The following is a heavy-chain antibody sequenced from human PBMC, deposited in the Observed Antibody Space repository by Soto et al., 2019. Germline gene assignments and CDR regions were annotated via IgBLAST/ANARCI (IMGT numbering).Heavy chain of an antibody. V-gene: IGHV3-23*01. CDR2: ISGSGGST. D-gene: IGHD3-10*01. Sequence: LRLSCAASGFTFSSYAMSWVRQAPGKGLEWVSAISGSGGSTYYADSVKGRFTISRDNSKNTLYLQMNSLRAEDTAVYYCAKDHYGSGSYFTYYYGMDVWGQGTTVTVSS. J-gene: IGHJ6*02. CDR3: AKDHYGSGSYFTYYYGMDV. CDR1: GFTFSSYA.